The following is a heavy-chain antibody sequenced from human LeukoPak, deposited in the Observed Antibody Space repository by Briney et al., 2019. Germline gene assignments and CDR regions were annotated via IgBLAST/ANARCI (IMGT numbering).Heavy chain of an antibody. CDR3: ARDPPLNYYDSSGYRS. CDR1: GFTFDDYA. CDR2: ISGSGGST. V-gene: IGHV3-20*04. J-gene: IGHJ4*02. Sequence: GGSLRLSCAASGFTFDDYAMHWVRQAPGKGLEWVSAISGSGGSTYYADSVKGRFTISRDNAKNSLYLQMNSLRAEDTAVYYCARDPPLNYYDSSGYRSGGQGTLVTVSS. D-gene: IGHD3-22*01.